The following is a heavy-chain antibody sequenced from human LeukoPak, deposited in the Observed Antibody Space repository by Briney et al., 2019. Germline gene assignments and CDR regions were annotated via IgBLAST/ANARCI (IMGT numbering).Heavy chain of an antibody. J-gene: IGHJ6*02. Sequence: VASVKVSCKASGYTFTSYGISWVRQAPGQGLEWMGWISAYNGNTNYAQKLQGRVTMTTDTSTSTAYMELRSLRSDDTAVYYCATPNGYSYYYYYYGMDVWGQGTTVTVSS. CDR2: ISAYNGNT. CDR1: GYTFTSYG. D-gene: IGHD5-18*01. CDR3: ATPNGYSYYYYYYGMDV. V-gene: IGHV1-18*01.